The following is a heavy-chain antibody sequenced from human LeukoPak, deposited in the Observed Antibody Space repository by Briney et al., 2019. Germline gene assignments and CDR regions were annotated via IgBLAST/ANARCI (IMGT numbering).Heavy chain of an antibody. Sequence: QPGGSLRLSCAASGSTFSNYAMNWVRQAPGKGLECVSVISGSGGSTYYADSVKGRFTISRDNSRNTLYLQMNSVRAEDTAVYYCAKGGSGGSWARIDYWGQGTLVTVSS. D-gene: IGHD2-15*01. V-gene: IGHV3-23*01. CDR1: GSTFSNYA. J-gene: IGHJ4*02. CDR2: ISGSGGST. CDR3: AKGGSGGSWARIDY.